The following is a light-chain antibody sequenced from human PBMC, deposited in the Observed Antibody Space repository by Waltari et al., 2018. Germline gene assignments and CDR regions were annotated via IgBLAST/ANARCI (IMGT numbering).Light chain of an antibody. J-gene: IGLJ3*02. V-gene: IGLV3-21*04. CDR2: DDR. CDR3: QVWDSDDYQV. Sequence: SYVLTQPPSVSVAPGETATFTCGGKNIGSNSVHWYQQKPGQAPVVVISDDRVRPSGIPERFSGSNSGNTATLTISRVEAGDEADYYCQVWDSDDYQVFAGGTKLTVL. CDR1: NIGSNS.